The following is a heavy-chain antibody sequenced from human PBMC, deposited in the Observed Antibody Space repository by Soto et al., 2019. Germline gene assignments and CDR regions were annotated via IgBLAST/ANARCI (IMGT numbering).Heavy chain of an antibody. V-gene: IGHV3-23*01. J-gene: IGHJ4*02. CDR2: ISVSGDST. CDR1: GFTFASYA. Sequence: GGSLRLSCAASGFTFASYAMSWVSQAPGKGLEWVSAISVSGDSTYYADSVKGRFTISRDDSKNTLYLQMNSLRSDDTAVYYCARGGFRGAVNMNKYFDYWGQGTQVTVSS. CDR3: ARGGFRGAVNMNKYFDY. D-gene: IGHD4-17*01.